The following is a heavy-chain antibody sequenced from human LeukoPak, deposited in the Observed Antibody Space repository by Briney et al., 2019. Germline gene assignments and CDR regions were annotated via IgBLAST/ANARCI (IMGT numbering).Heavy chain of an antibody. D-gene: IGHD6-13*01. Sequence: PSETLSLTCTVSGGSISSYYWSWIRQPAGKGLEWIGRIYTSGSTNYNPSLKSRVTMSVDTSKNQFSLKLSSVTAADTAVYYCARQGSAYSSSWYRGYYFDYWGQGTLVTVSS. CDR1: GGSISSYY. V-gene: IGHV4-4*07. CDR2: IYTSGST. J-gene: IGHJ4*02. CDR3: ARQGSAYSSSWYRGYYFDY.